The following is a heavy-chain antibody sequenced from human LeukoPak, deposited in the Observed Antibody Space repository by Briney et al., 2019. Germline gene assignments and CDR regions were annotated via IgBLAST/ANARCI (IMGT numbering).Heavy chain of an antibody. CDR3: ARSLKGATIPDS. V-gene: IGHV4-61*01. Sequence: PSETLSLTCTVSGGSVSSGSYYWSWIRQPPGKGLEWIGYIYYSGSTNYNPSLKSRVTISVDTSKNQFSLKLSSVTAADTAVYYCARSLKGATIPDSWGQGTLVTVSS. CDR1: GGSVSSGSYY. CDR2: IYYSGST. D-gene: IGHD5-12*01. J-gene: IGHJ4*02.